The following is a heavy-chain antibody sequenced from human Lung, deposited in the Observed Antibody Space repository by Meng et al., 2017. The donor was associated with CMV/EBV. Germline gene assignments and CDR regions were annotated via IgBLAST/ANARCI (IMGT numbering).Heavy chain of an antibody. Sequence: GGSXRLXXAASGFTVSSNYMSWVRQAPGKGLEWVSVIYSGGSTYYADSVKGRFTISRDNSKNTLYLQMNSLRAEDTAVYYCARAMVATYYGMDVWGQGTTVTVSS. CDR1: GFTVSSNY. CDR2: IYSGGST. CDR3: ARAMVATYYGMDV. V-gene: IGHV3-53*01. J-gene: IGHJ6*02. D-gene: IGHD5-12*01.